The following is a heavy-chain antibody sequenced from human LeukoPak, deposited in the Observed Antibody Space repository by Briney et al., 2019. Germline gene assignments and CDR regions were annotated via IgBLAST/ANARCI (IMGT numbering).Heavy chain of an antibody. J-gene: IGHJ3*02. CDR1: GFNFRRYV. V-gene: IGHV3-23*01. CDR3: VKVFPPVAVYDAFDI. Sequence: PGGSLGLSCAASGFNFRRYVMGWVRQAPGKGLEWVSGISDSGLNTYYADSVTGRLTISRDNSENTLYLQMNSLRAEDTAIYYCVKVFPPVAVYDAFDIWGQGTMVTVSS. CDR2: ISDSGLNT. D-gene: IGHD4-23*01.